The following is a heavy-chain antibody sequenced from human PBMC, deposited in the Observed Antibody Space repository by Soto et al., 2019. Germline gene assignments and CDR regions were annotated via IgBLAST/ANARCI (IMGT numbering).Heavy chain of an antibody. CDR1: GFTFDGYA. J-gene: IGHJ4*02. V-gene: IGHV3-9*01. CDR2: ISWNSGSI. Sequence: EVQLVESGGGLVQPGRSLRLSCAASGFTFDGYAMHWVRQAPGKVLEWVSGISWNSGSIGYADSVKGRFTISRDNAKNSLYLQLNSLRAEDTALYYCAKSTTMTHAHYYFDYWGQGTLVTVSS. CDR3: AKSTTMTHAHYYFDY.